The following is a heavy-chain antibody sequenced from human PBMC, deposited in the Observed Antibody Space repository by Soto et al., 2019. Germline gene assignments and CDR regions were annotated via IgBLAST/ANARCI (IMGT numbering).Heavy chain of an antibody. V-gene: IGHV1-18*01. Sequence: QVQLVQSGGEVKRPGASVKVSCKTSGYTFSNYGITWVRQAPGQPLEWLGWISLYSDGTNYAQKFQGRVSMTTDTSTPTAYMELTSLRSDDTAVYYCARVVPGAKAWVGPWGQGTLVTVSS. CDR3: ARVVPGAKAWVGP. D-gene: IGHD2-2*01. CDR1: GYTFSNYG. CDR2: ISLYSDGT. J-gene: IGHJ5*02.